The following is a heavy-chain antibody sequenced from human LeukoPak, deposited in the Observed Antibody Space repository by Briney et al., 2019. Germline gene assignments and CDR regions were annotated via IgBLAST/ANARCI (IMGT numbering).Heavy chain of an antibody. CDR2: IYYSGST. CDR3: ARLRYCSSTSCYTRFDY. CDR1: GGSISSGGYY. Sequence: SETLSLTCTVSGGSISSGGYYWCWIRQHPGKGLEWIGYIYYSGSTYYNPSLKSRVTISVDTSKNQFSLKLSSVTAADTAVYYCARLRYCSSTSCYTRFDYWGQGTLVTVSS. V-gene: IGHV4-31*03. J-gene: IGHJ4*02. D-gene: IGHD2-2*02.